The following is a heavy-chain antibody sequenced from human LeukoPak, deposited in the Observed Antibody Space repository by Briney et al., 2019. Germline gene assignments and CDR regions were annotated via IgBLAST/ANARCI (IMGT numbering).Heavy chain of an antibody. V-gene: IGHV3-20*03. J-gene: IGHJ4*02. D-gene: IGHD2-21*02. CDR2: INWNGGST. CDR3: ARAQTYGDSRLLLDY. Sequence: WIRQPPGKGLEWVSGINWNGGSTGYADSVEGRFTISRDNAKNSQYLQMNSLRVEDTALYYCARAQTYGDSRLLLDYWGQGTLVTVSS.